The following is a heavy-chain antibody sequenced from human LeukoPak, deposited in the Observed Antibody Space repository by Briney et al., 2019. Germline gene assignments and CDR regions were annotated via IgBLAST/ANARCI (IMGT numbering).Heavy chain of an antibody. J-gene: IGHJ6*02. CDR2: INPNSGGT. D-gene: IGHD6-6*01. V-gene: IGHV1-2*06. CDR1: GYTLTDYY. Sequence: ASVKVSCKASGYTLTDYYMHWVRQAPGQGLEWMGRINPNSGGTNYAQKFQGRVTMTRDTSISTVYMELSRLRSDDTAVYYCARVSPYSSPSGGGNYYYGMDVWGQGTTATVSS. CDR3: ARVSPYSSPSGGGNYYYGMDV.